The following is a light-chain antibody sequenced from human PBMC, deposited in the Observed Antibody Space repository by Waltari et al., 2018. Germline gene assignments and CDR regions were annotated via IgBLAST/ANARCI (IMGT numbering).Light chain of an antibody. Sequence: QSALTQPRSVSGSPGQSVTLSCTGTNSDVGAYNYVSWYQQRPGKTPKPVLYDVDKRPSGVPARFSGSKAGNTASLTISGLQTDDEADYYCCSYAGRYTSVFGGGTKVTVL. J-gene: IGLJ2*01. V-gene: IGLV2-11*01. CDR1: NSDVGAYNY. CDR3: CSYAGRYTSV. CDR2: DVD.